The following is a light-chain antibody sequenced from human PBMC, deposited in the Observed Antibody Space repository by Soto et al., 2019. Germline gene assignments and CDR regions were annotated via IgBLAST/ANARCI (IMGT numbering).Light chain of an antibody. CDR1: QRVGIN. V-gene: IGKV3-15*01. CDR3: QQYNNWPRT. J-gene: IGKJ1*01. Sequence: EIVMTQSPATLSVSPGETATLSCRASQRVGINLAWYQQKPGQAPRLLIYSASTRASGIQDRFSGSGSGTEFTLTISSLQSEDFAVYYCQQYNNWPRTFGQGTKVDIK. CDR2: SAS.